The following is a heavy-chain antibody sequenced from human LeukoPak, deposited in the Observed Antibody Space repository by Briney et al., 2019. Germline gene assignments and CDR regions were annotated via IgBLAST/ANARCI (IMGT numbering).Heavy chain of an antibody. Sequence: SETLSLTCTVSGGSNNSYYWSWIRQPPGKGLEWIRYTHPSGNTNYSPSLKSRVTISIDTSRNQFSLKLSSVTAADTAVYFCARKAPKKGWFDPWGQGTLVTVSS. J-gene: IGHJ5*02. V-gene: IGHV4-4*09. CDR3: ARKAPKKGWFDP. CDR2: THPSGNT. CDR1: GGSNNSYY.